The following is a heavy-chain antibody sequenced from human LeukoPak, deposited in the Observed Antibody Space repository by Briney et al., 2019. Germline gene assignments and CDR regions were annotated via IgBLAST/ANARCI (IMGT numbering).Heavy chain of an antibody. CDR2: ISYEGGTQ. V-gene: IGHV3-30*18. D-gene: IGHD3-10*01. CDR3: AKEGTPQVSTWYDL. J-gene: IGHJ5*02. CDR1: GVTLSPYG. Sequence: GGSLRLSCAASGVTLSPYGMHWVRQAPGKGLECVAVISYEGGTQHYADSVKGRFIISRDNPRNTLYLQMNILRTEDTAVYYCAKEGTPQVSTWYDLWGQGTQVIVSS.